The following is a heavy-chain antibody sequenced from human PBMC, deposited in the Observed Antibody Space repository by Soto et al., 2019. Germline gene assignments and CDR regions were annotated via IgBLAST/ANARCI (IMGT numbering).Heavy chain of an antibody. D-gene: IGHD3-10*01. J-gene: IGHJ4*02. Sequence: QVQLVRSGAEVKKPGSSGKVSCKASGGTFSPYTINWVRQAPGQGLEWMGRIIPFHGVTNYAQKFQARVTITPDKSTSTTRMELNGLRFEDTDMYYCTRDWEITVSTWSFGGFWGRRTLVTVPS. V-gene: IGHV1-69*08. CDR2: IIPFHGVT. CDR1: GGTFSPYT. CDR3: TRDWEITVSTWSFGGF.